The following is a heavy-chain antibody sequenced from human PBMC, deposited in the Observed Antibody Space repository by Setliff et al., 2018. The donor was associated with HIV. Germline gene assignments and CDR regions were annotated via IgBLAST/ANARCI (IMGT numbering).Heavy chain of an antibody. J-gene: IGHJ3*02. D-gene: IGHD1-7*01. CDR1: GYSFSTYW. CDR3: ARHPPSWNYVGEGAFDI. Sequence: GESLKISCKGSGYSFSTYWIGWVRQMPGKGLEWMGIIYPGDSDTRYSPSFQGQVTISVDRSLSTAYLQWSSLKASDTAMYFCARHPPSWNYVGEGAFDIWGRGTMVTVSS. V-gene: IGHV5-51*01. CDR2: IYPGDSDT.